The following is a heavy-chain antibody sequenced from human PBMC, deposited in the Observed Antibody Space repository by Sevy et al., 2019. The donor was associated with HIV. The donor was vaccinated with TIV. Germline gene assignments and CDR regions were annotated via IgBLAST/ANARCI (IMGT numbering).Heavy chain of an antibody. J-gene: IGHJ4*02. CDR1: GFTFSSYS. V-gene: IGHV3-21*01. D-gene: IGHD1-1*01. CDR2: ISSSSSYI. CDR3: ARESLVGGTNFFDY. Sequence: GGSLRLSCAASGFTFSSYSMNWVRQAPGKGLEWVSSISSSSSYIYYADSVKGRFTISRDNAKNSLYLQMNSLRADDTAVYYCARESLVGGTNFFDYWGQGTLVTVSS.